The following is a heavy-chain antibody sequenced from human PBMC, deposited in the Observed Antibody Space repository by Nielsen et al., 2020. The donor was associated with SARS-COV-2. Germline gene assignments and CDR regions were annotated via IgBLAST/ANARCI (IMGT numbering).Heavy chain of an antibody. Sequence: GGSLRLSCAASGFTFSSYSMNWVRQAPGKGLEWVSSISSSSSYIYYADSVKGRFTISRDNAKNSLYLQMNSLRAEDTAVYYCARSRRNSSSGWNFGYWGQGTLVTVSS. CDR3: ARSRRNSSSGWNFGY. CDR2: ISSSSSYI. V-gene: IGHV3-21*01. D-gene: IGHD6-19*01. J-gene: IGHJ4*02. CDR1: GFTFSSYS.